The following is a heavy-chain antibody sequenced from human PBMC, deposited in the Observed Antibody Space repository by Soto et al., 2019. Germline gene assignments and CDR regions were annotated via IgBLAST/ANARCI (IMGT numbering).Heavy chain of an antibody. CDR1: GGTFSSYA. CDR3: ATDMSAAPWTGPFAV. D-gene: IGHD6-13*01. Sequence: QVQLVQSGAGVKKPGSSVRVACKPSGGTFSSYAVNWVRQAPGHGLEWMGGIIPIFDTPNYAQKFQGRVSISVDKPTSTVYMELNSLTSEDTAIYYCATDMSAAPWTGPFAVWGQGTMVTVSS. J-gene: IGHJ3*01. CDR2: IIPIFDTP. V-gene: IGHV1-69*06.